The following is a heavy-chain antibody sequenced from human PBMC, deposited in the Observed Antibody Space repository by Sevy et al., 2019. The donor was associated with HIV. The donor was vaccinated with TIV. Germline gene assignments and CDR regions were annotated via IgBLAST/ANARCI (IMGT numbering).Heavy chain of an antibody. CDR3: AKERVYCSGGTCKPGGWFDP. CDR2: INPNSGGT. D-gene: IGHD2-15*01. Sequence: ASVKVSCKASGYTFTGYYMHWVRQAPGQGLEWKGWINPNSGGTKYAQKFQGRVTMTRDTSISTAYMELSRLRSDDTAVYYCAKERVYCSGGTCKPGGWFDPWRQGTLVTVSS. V-gene: IGHV1-2*02. CDR1: GYTFTGYY. J-gene: IGHJ5*02.